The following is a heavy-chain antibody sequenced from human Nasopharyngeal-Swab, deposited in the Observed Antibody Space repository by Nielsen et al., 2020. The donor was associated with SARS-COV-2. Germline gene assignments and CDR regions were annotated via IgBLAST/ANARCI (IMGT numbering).Heavy chain of an antibody. D-gene: IGHD2-15*01. V-gene: IGHV3-23*01. CDR2: ISGSGGST. J-gene: IGHJ4*02. CDR3: AKGPLRVVVVAATADY. CDR1: GFTFSSYA. Sequence: GESLKISCAASGFTFSSYAMSWVRQAPGKGLEWVSAISGSGGSTYYADSVKGRFTISRDTSKNTLYLQMNRLRAEDTAVYYCAKGPLRVVVVAATADYWGQGTLVTVSS.